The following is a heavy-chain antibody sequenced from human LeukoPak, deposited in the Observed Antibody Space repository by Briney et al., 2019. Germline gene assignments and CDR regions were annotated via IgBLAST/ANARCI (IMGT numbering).Heavy chain of an antibody. CDR1: GGSVSSGSYY. CDR3: ARVIRAFDI. J-gene: IGHJ3*02. CDR2: IYYSGST. D-gene: IGHD2/OR15-2a*01. V-gene: IGHV4-61*01. Sequence: SETLSLTCAVSGGSVSSGSYYWSWIRQPPGKGLEWIGYIYYSGSTHYNPSLKSRVTISVDTSRNQFSLKLNSVTAADTAVYYCARVIRAFDIWGQGTMVTVSS.